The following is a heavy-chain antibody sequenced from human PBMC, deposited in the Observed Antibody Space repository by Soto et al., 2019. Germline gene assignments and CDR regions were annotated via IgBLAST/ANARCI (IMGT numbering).Heavy chain of an antibody. CDR2: IYYSGST. V-gene: IGHV4-39*01. CDR1: GGSISSSSYY. D-gene: IGHD2-21*01. CDR3: VRRTGRIGWFDP. J-gene: IGHJ5*02. Sequence: QLQLQESGPGLVKPSETLSLTCTVSGGSISSSSYYWGWIRQPPGKGLEWIGSIYYSGSTYYNPSLKSRVTISVDTSKNQFSLKLSSVTAADTAVYYCVRRTGRIGWFDPWGQGTLVTVSS.